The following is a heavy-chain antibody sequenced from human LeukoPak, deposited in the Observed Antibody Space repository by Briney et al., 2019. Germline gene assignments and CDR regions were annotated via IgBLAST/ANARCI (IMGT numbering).Heavy chain of an antibody. Sequence: ASVKVSCKASGYTFTGYYMHWVRQAPGQGLEWMGWINPNSGGTNYAQKFQGRVTMTRDTSISTAYMELSRLRSDDTAVYYCARGAAMVQGVLNYYYYYMDAWGKGTTVTVSS. CDR2: INPNSGGT. CDR3: ARGAAMVQGVLNYYYYYMDA. J-gene: IGHJ6*03. V-gene: IGHV1-2*02. D-gene: IGHD3-10*01. CDR1: GYTFTGYY.